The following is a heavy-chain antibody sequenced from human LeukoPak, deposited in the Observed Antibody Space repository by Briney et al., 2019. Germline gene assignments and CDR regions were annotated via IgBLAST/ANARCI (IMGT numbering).Heavy chain of an antibody. D-gene: IGHD2-15*01. CDR2: ISGRGSSI. CDR3: AKDIQDIVVVVAAIV. J-gene: IGHJ4*02. V-gene: IGHV3-23*01. CDR1: GFSFSNFA. Sequence: GSLRLSCAASGFSFSNFAMNWVRQAPGKGLEWVSTISGRGSSIYYADSVKGRFTISRDNSKNTLYLQMNSLRAEDTAVYYCAKDIQDIVVVVAAIVWGQGTLVTVSS.